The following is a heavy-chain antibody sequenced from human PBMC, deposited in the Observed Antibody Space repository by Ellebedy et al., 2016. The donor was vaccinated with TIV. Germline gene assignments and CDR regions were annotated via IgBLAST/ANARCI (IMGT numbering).Heavy chain of an antibody. D-gene: IGHD3-3*01. J-gene: IGHJ4*02. CDR3: ARALSFYDFWSGYSSLPFDY. Sequence: MPSETLSLTCTVSGGSNSSDDYYWSWIRQSPGKGLEWIGYIYYNGSTYYNPSLKSRVTISVDTSKNKFFLKLSSVTAADTAVYYCARALSFYDFWSGYSSLPFDYWGQGTLVTVSS. CDR1: GGSNSSDDYY. V-gene: IGHV4-30-4*01. CDR2: IYYNGST.